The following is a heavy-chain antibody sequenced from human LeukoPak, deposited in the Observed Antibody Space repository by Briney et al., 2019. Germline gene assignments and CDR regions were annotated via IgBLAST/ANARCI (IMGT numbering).Heavy chain of an antibody. CDR2: INHSGST. CDR3: ARATVTLYYFDY. CDR1: GGSFSGYY. Sequence: PSETLSLTCAVYGGSFSGYYWSWIRQPPGKGLEWIGEINHSGSTNYNPSLKSRVTISVDTSKYQFSLKLSSVTAADTAVYYCARATVTLYYFDYWGQGTLVTVSS. D-gene: IGHD4-11*01. J-gene: IGHJ4*02. V-gene: IGHV4-34*01.